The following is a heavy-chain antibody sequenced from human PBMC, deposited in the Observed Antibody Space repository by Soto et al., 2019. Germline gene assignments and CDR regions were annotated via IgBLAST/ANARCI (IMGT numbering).Heavy chain of an antibody. D-gene: IGHD3-10*01. J-gene: IGHJ6*02. CDR2: ISSSSINI. Sequence: GGSLRLSCAASGFTFSTYSMNWVRQAPGKGLEWVSYISSSSINIYYADSVKGRFTISRDNAKNSLYLQMNSLRDEDTAVYYCARSHGSSSFYYGMDVWGQGTTVTVSS. CDR1: GFTFSTYS. V-gene: IGHV3-48*02. CDR3: ARSHGSSSFYYGMDV.